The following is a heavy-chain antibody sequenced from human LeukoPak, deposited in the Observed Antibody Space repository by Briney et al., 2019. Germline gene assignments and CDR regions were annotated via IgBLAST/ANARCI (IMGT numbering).Heavy chain of an antibody. CDR3: AGGVLEAQGWLQWMGTVYSMDV. CDR1: GFTFSDYY. CDR2: MSSRSGII. Sequence: GGSLRLSCAASGFTFSDYYMSWIRQSPGKGLEWISYMSSRSGIIYYGGSVKGRFTISRDNAKNSLYLQMNSLRPDDTAVYYCAGGVLEAQGWLQWMGTVYSMDVWGQGTPVTVSS. D-gene: IGHD5-24*01. J-gene: IGHJ6*02. V-gene: IGHV3-11*01.